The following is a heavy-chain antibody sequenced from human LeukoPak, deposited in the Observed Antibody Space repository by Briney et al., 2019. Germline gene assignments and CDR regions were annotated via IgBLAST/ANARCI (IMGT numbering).Heavy chain of an antibody. V-gene: IGHV3-23*01. CDR1: GFTFGSYV. D-gene: IGHD6-6*01. J-gene: IGHJ4*02. CDR2: ISDSGGNT. Sequence: GGSLRLSCAASGFTFGSYVMSWVRQAPWERLQWVSGISDSGGNTYYADSVRGRFTISRDNSKNTLYLQMNSLRAEDTAVYYCARHRSSWLIDYWGQGTLVTVSS. CDR3: ARHRSSWLIDY.